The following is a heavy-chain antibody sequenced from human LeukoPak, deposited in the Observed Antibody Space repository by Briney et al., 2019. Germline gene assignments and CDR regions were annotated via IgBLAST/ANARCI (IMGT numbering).Heavy chain of an antibody. CDR1: GASISSGGYH. Sequence: PSETLSLTCTVSGASISSGGYHWRWIRQHPGKGLEWIGNDGSTSYNPSLKSRLTISVDTSKNQFSLKLSSVTAADTAIYYCAIYFVDGGGRGTWGQGTLVTVSS. CDR2: DGST. D-gene: IGHD2/OR15-2a*01. V-gene: IGHV4-31*03. J-gene: IGHJ4*02. CDR3: AIYFVDGGGRGT.